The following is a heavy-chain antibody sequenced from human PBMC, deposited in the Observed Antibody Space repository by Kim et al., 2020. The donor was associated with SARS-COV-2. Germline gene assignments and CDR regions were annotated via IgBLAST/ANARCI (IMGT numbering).Heavy chain of an antibody. Sequence: DSVKGRFTTSRDVAKSSLYLQMNGLRVEDTAVYYCARDHEDGGPYHSAYDYWGQGTLVTVSS. V-gene: IGHV3-48*01. CDR3: ARDHEDGGPYHSAYDY. D-gene: IGHD2-15*01. J-gene: IGHJ4*02.